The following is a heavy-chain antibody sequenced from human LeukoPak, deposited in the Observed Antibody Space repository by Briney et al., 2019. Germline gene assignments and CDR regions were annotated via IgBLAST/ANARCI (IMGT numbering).Heavy chain of an antibody. CDR3: ARGDTAMVSGKYFQH. CDR2: INPSGGST. Sequence: ASVKVSCKASGYTFTSYYMHWVRQAPGQGLEWMGIINPSGGSTSYAQKFQGRVTMTRDTSTSTVYMELSSLRSEDTAVYYCARGDTAMVSGKYFQHWGQGTLVTVSS. D-gene: IGHD5-18*01. J-gene: IGHJ1*01. CDR1: GYTFTSYY. V-gene: IGHV1-46*01.